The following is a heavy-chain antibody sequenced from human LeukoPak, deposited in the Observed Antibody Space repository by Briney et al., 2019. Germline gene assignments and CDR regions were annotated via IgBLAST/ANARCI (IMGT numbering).Heavy chain of an antibody. D-gene: IGHD3-3*01. CDR3: ARAGSVLNYDFWSGYYMYDY. Sequence: SETLSLTCAVYGGSFSGYYWSWIRQPPGKGLEWIGEINHSGSTNYNPSLKSRVTISVDTSKNQFSLKLSSVTAADTAVYYCARAGSVLNYDFWSGYYMYDYWGQGTLVTVSS. V-gene: IGHV4-34*01. CDR2: INHSGST. J-gene: IGHJ4*02. CDR1: GGSFSGYY.